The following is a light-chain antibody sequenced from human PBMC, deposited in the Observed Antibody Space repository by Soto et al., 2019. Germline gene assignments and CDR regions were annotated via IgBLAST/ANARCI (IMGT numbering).Light chain of an antibody. V-gene: IGKV3-15*01. Sequence: EIVMTQSPATLSVSPGERATLSCRASQSVSNNLAWYQQKPGQAPRLLMYDASTRATGIPARFSGSGSGTEFTLTISSLQSEDFAVYYCQQYDNWPPWTFCQGTKVEVK. CDR3: QQYDNWPPWT. J-gene: IGKJ1*01. CDR2: DAS. CDR1: QSVSNN.